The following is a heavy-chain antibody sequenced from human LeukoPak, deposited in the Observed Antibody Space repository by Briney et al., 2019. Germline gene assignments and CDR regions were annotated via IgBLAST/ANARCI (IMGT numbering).Heavy chain of an antibody. J-gene: IGHJ4*02. CDR2: INPNSGGT. V-gene: IGHV1-2*06. D-gene: IGHD3-3*01. Sequence: ASVKVSCKASGYTFTGYYIHWVRQAPGRGLEWMGRINPNSGGTNYAQKFQGRVTMTRDTSISTAYMELSRLRSDDTAVYYCAREETIFGSSFDYWGQGTLVTVSS. CDR3: AREETIFGSSFDY. CDR1: GYTFTGYY.